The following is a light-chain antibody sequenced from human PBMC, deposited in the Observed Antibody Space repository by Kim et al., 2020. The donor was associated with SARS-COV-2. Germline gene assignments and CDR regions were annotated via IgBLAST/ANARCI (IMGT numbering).Light chain of an antibody. V-gene: IGLV2-8*01. CDR3: SPYTNTNNLV. CDR1: SSDVGGHNY. CDR2: EVN. Sequence: GQSVTISCTGTSSDVGGHNYVCWYRQHPGKAPKLLIFEVNKRPFGVPDRFSGSKSGNTASLTVSGLQAEDEADYYCSPYTNTNNLVFGGGTQLTVL. J-gene: IGLJ2*01.